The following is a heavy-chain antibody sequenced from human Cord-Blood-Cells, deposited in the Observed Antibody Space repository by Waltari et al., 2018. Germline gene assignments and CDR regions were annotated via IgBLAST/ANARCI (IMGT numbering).Heavy chain of an antibody. Sequence: QVQLQQWGAGLLKPSETLSLTCAVYGGSFSGYYWSWIRQPPGKGLEWIGENNQSGSTNYNPSLKSRVTISVDTSKNQFSLKLSSVTAADTAVYYCARGLWQWLAIDYWGQGTLVTVSS. J-gene: IGHJ4*02. V-gene: IGHV4-34*01. CDR1: GGSFSGYY. CDR2: NNQSGST. CDR3: ARGLWQWLAIDY. D-gene: IGHD6-19*01.